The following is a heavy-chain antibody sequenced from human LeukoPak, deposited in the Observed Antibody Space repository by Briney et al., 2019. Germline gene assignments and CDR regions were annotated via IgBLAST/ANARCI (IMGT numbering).Heavy chain of an antibody. CDR2: NIPIFGTA. CDR1: GGTFSSYA. D-gene: IGHD6-19*01. J-gene: IGHJ4*02. CDR3: AKSHSSGWYYYFDY. V-gene: IGHV1-69*01. Sequence: SVKVSCKASGGTFSSYAISWVRQAPGQGLEWMGENIPIFGTANYAQKFQGRVTITADESTSTAYMELSSLRSEDTAVYYCAKSHSSGWYYYFDYWGQGTLATVSS.